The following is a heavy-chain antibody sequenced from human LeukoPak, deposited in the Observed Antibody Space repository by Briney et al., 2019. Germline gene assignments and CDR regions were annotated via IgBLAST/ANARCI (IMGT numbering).Heavy chain of an antibody. CDR1: GGSVSSYY. V-gene: IGHV4-59*02. J-gene: IGHJ4*02. CDR3: ARAITGTTYYFDY. D-gene: IGHD1-7*01. Sequence: SETLSLTCTVSGGSVSSYYWSWIRQPPGKGLEWIGYISYSGSTNYNPSLKSRVAISVDTSKNQFSLKPSSVTAADTAVYYCARAITGTTYYFDYWGQGTLVTVSS. CDR2: ISYSGST.